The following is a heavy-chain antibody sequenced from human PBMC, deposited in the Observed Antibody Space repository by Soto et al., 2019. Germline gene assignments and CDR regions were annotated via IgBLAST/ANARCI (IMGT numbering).Heavy chain of an antibody. Sequence: PGGSLRLSCAASGFTFSSYGMHCVRQAPGKGLEWVAVIWYDGSNKYYADYVKGRYTISRDNSKNTLNLQMNSLRAEDTAVYYRASDGEFGGVIVQYFFDYWGQGTLVPVSS. CDR2: IWYDGSNK. CDR1: GFTFSSYG. CDR3: ASDGEFGGVIVQYFFDY. D-gene: IGHD3-16*02. V-gene: IGHV3-33*01. J-gene: IGHJ4*02.